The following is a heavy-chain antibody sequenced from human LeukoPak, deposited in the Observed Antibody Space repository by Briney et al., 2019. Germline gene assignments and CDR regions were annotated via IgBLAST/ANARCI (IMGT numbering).Heavy chain of an antibody. J-gene: IGHJ4*02. D-gene: IGHD3-10*01. CDR2: INSDGSTT. CDR1: GFTFSSYW. Sequence: GGSLRLSCAASGFTFSSYWMHWVRQTPGKGLVWVSRINSDGSTTSYADSVKGRFTISRDNAKNTVYLQKNSLRVDDTAVYVCFPGGGQGTLVTVSS. V-gene: IGHV3-74*01. CDR3: FPG.